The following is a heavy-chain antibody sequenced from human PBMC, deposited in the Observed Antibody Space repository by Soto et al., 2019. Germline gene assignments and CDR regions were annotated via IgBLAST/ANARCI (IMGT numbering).Heavy chain of an antibody. J-gene: IGHJ4*02. D-gene: IGHD2-2*01. CDR1: GFPFSIQT. CDR2: VSSRGSYK. V-gene: IGHV3-21*01. Sequence: GGSLRLSCAVSGFPFSIQTMNWVRQDPGKGLEWVSSVSSRGSYKYYDVSMKGRYTISRDKSKNTLFLQMNSLRAEDTAVYYCARYCRSTSCYGYWGQGTLVTVSS. CDR3: ARYCRSTSCYGY.